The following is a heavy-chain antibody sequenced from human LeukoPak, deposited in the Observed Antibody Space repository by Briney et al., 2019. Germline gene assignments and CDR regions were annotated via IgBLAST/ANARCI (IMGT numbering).Heavy chain of an antibody. Sequence: GGSLRLSCAASGFTFSSYWMIWDRQAPGKGLEWVANIKKDGSEKYYVDSVKGRFTISRDNAKNSLHLQMSSLRAEDTAVYYCARAASLIFPAAFDVWGQGTTVTVSS. CDR2: IKKDGSEK. V-gene: IGHV3-7*01. CDR3: ARAASLIFPAAFDV. CDR1: GFTFSSYW. D-gene: IGHD2-2*01. J-gene: IGHJ6*02.